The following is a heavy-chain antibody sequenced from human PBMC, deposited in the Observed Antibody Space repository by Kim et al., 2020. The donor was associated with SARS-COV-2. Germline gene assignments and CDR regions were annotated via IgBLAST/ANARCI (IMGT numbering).Heavy chain of an antibody. CDR1: GFTFSNYC. Sequence: GGSLRLSCAASGFTFSNYCMHWVRQAPGKGLEWVAVITYDGSNTYYADSVKGRFTISRDNSKNTLYLQMNSLRSEDTAVYHCAKDRASWNYGRFDYWGQGTLVTVSS. V-gene: IGHV3-30*18. J-gene: IGHJ4*02. CDR3: AKDRASWNYGRFDY. D-gene: IGHD1-7*01. CDR2: ITYDGSNT.